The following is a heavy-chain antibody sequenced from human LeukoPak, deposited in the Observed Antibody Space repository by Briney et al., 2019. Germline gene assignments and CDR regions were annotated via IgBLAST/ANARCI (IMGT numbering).Heavy chain of an antibody. CDR3: ASEWTITIFGVVI. Sequence: PGGSLRLSCAASGFTFSSYWMSWVRQAPGKGLEWVANIKQDGSEKYYVDSVKGRFTISRDNAKNSLYLQMNSLRAEDTAVYYCASEWTITIFGVVIWGEGTLVTVSS. CDR1: GFTFSSYW. J-gene: IGHJ4*02. V-gene: IGHV3-7*01. D-gene: IGHD3-3*01. CDR2: IKQDGSEK.